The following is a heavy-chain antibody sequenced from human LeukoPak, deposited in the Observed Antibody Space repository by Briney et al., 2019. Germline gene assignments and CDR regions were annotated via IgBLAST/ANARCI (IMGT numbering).Heavy chain of an antibody. V-gene: IGHV3-21*01. Sequence: TGGSLRLSCAASGFTFSSYNMNWVRQAPGKGLEWVSSISSSDSYIYYADSVKGRFTISRDNAKNSLYLQMNSLRAEDTAVYYCARVHPGSSLLIGEMDSWGQGTLVTVSS. D-gene: IGHD6-13*01. CDR2: ISSSDSYI. CDR3: ARVHPGSSLLIGEMDS. J-gene: IGHJ5*02. CDR1: GFTFSSYN.